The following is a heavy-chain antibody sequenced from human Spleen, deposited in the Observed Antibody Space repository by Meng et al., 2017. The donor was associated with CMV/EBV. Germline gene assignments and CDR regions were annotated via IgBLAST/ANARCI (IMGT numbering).Heavy chain of an antibody. V-gene: IGHV3-23*01. Sequence: GGSLRLSCAASGFTFTSHDMSWVRQAPGKSLEWVSAINGGGDSRYYIDSVKGRFTISRDNSKNTLYLQMNSLRAEDTAVYYCAKDRFYSDFWGQGARVTVSS. J-gene: IGHJ4*02. CDR2: INGGGDSR. CDR1: GFTFTSHD. CDR3: AKDRFYSDF.